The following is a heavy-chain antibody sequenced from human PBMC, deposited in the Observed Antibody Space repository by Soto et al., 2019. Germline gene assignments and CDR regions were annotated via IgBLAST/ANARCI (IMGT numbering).Heavy chain of an antibody. CDR3: ARGEYQLPDWFDP. CDR1: GGSFSGYY. J-gene: IGHJ5*02. Sequence: SETLSLTCAVSGGSFSGYYWSWIRQPPGKGLEWIGEINHSGSTNYNPSLKSRVTISVDTSKNQFSLKLSSVTAADTAVYYCARGEYQLPDWFDPWGQGTLVTVSS. CDR2: INHSGST. V-gene: IGHV4-34*01. D-gene: IGHD2-2*01.